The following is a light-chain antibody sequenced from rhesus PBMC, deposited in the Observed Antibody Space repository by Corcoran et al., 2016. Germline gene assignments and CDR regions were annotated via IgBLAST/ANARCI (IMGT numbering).Light chain of an antibody. V-gene: IGKV1-28*03. J-gene: IGKJ4*01. Sequence: DIQMTQSPSSLSASVGDTVTITCRARQGISSYLNWFQQKPGTAPKILIYAASSLERGVPSRFSGSGSGTDFTLTISSLQPEYFAVYYCLQHNSYPLTVGGGTKVELK. CDR1: QGISSY. CDR3: LQHNSYPLT. CDR2: AAS.